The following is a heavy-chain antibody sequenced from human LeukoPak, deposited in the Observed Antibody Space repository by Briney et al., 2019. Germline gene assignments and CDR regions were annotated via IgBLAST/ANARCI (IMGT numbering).Heavy chain of an antibody. J-gene: IGHJ4*02. CDR1: EFTVSSNY. CDR3: AREAVTRNYFDY. Sequence: GGSPRLSCAASEFTVSSNYMNWVRQAPGKGLEWVSVIYSGGSTYYADSVKGRFTISRDNTKNTLYLQMNSLRAEDTAVYYCAREAVTRNYFDYWGQGTLVTVSS. CDR2: IYSGGST. V-gene: IGHV3-53*01. D-gene: IGHD4-17*01.